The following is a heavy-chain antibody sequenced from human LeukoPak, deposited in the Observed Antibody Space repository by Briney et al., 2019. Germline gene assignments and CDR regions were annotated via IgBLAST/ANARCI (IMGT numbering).Heavy chain of an antibody. CDR1: GASVSNYY. V-gene: IGHV4-59*08. Sequence: PSETPSLTCRVSGASVSNYYWSCIRQSPGKGLEWIGFFHYSGSTNYNPSLNSRVTTSIDTSMNQLSLTLVSVTAADTAVYFCARHHDGGPKLRLDFWGLGVLVTVSS. J-gene: IGHJ4*02. CDR2: FHYSGST. CDR3: ARHHDGGPKLRLDF. D-gene: IGHD2-15*01.